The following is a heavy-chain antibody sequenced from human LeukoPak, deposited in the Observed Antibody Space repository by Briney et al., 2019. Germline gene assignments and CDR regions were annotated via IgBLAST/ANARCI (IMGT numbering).Heavy chain of an antibody. V-gene: IGHV4-59*08. CDR1: GASITHYY. Sequence: SETLSLTCSVSGASITHYYWNWIRQPPGKGLEWIGFGHYSGTADYNPSLKGRVTILVDTSTNQFSLKVNSLTAADTAVYYCASLYYDFGGGPEDAFDIWGQGTMVTVSS. J-gene: IGHJ3*02. D-gene: IGHD3-3*01. CDR2: GHYSGTA. CDR3: ASLYYDFGGGPEDAFDI.